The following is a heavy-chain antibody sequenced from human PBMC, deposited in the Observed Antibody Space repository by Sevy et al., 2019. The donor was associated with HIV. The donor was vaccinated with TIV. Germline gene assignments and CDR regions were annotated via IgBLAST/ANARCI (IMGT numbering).Heavy chain of an antibody. J-gene: IGHJ3*02. CDR2: INPNSGGT. CDR3: ARGATTVVTPSFAFDI. CDR1: GYTFTGYY. V-gene: IGHV1-2*02. D-gene: IGHD4-17*01. Sequence: ASVKVSCKASGYTFTGYYMHLVRPAPGQGLEWMGWINPNSGGTNYAQKFQGRVTMTRETSISTAYMELSRLGSDDTAVYYCARGATTVVTPSFAFDIWGQGTMVTVSS.